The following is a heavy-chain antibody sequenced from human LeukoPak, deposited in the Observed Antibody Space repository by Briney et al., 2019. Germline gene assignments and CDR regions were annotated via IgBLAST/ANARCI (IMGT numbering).Heavy chain of an antibody. J-gene: IGHJ4*02. Sequence: PSETLSLTCTVSGGSISSGSYYWSWIRQPAGKGLEWIGRIYTSGSTNYNPSPKSRVTISVDTSKNQFSLKLSSVTAADTAVYYCATTGRTRLGSHYWGQGTLVTVSS. D-gene: IGHD3-10*01. V-gene: IGHV4-61*02. CDR2: IYTSGST. CDR1: GGSISSGSYY. CDR3: ATTGRTRLGSHY.